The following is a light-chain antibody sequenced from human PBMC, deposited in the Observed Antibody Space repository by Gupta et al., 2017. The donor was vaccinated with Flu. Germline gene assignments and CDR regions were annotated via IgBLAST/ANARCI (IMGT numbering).Light chain of an antibody. V-gene: IGLV3-19*01. J-gene: IGLJ3*02. Sequence: SSELTQDPAVAVALGQTVRITCQGDSLRTYYASWYQQKPGQAPVLVIYGYNNRPSGIPDRFSGSSSGNTASLTITGAQAEDEADYYCKSRDSSGNQLVFGGGTKLTVL. CDR3: KSRDSSGNQLV. CDR1: SLRTYY. CDR2: GYN.